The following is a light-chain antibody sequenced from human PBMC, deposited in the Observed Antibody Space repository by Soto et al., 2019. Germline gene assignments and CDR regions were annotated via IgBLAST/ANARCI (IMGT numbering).Light chain of an antibody. V-gene: IGLV1-47*02. J-gene: IGLJ1*01. CDR2: STD. Sequence: SVLTQPPSASGTPGQRVAISCLGSNSNIGSNYVYWYQQFPGTAPRLLIQSTDERPSGVPDRFAGSKSGTSASLIISGLQFEDEADYYCAVLDVNLSIQVFGTGTKVTVL. CDR1: NSNIGSNY. CDR3: AVLDVNLSIQV.